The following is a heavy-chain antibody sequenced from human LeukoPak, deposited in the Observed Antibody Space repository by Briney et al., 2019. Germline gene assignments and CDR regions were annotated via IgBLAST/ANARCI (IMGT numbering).Heavy chain of an antibody. CDR1: GFSLSTSGVG. CDR3: THSGRRQSWITNSD. V-gene: IGHV2-5*02. J-gene: IGHJ4*02. D-gene: IGHD4-11*01. CDR2: IYWDDDK. Sequence: ESGPTLLKPPPTLTLTCTFSGFSLSTSGVGVGWIRQPPGKALAWLALIYWDDDKRYRPSLKNRLTITKDTSKNQVVLTMTKVDPVDTATYFCTHSGRRQSWITNSDWGQGTLVTVSS.